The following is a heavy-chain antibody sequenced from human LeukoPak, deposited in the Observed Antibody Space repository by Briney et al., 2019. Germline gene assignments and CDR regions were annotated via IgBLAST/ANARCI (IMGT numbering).Heavy chain of an antibody. Sequence: GGSLRLSFAASGFTLSSSWVSWVRPAPGEGLEWVSAISGSGGSTYYADSVKGRFTISRDISKNTLYLQMNSLKTEDTAVYYCTTEGWLHTGLEYWGQGTLVTVSS. J-gene: IGHJ4*02. CDR3: TTEGWLHTGLEY. D-gene: IGHD3-3*01. CDR2: ISGSGGST. V-gene: IGHV3-23*01. CDR1: GFTLSSSW.